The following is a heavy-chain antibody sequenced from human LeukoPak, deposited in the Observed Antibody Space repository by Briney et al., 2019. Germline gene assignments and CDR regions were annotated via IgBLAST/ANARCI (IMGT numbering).Heavy chain of an antibody. D-gene: IGHD2/OR15-2a*01. J-gene: IGHJ4*02. CDR2: INPNSGGT. V-gene: IGHV1-2*02. CDR3: ARGKRYNNQSKYRNTYYFGY. Sequence: ASVKVSCKASGYTFTGYYMHWVRQAPGQGLEWMGWINPNSGGTNYAQKFQGRVTMTRDTSISTAYMELSRLRSDDTAVYYCARGKRYNNQSKYRNTYYFGYWGQGTLVTVSS. CDR1: GYTFTGYY.